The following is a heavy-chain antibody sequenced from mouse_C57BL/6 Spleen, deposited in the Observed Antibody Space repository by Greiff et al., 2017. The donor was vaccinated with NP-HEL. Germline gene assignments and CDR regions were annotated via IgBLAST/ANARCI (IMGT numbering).Heavy chain of an antibody. D-gene: IGHD2-2*01. Sequence: QVQLKQPGAELVKPGASVKLSCKASGYTFTSYWMQWVKQRPGQGLEWIGEIDPSDSYTNYNQKFKGKATLTVDTSSSTAYMQLSSLTSEDSAVYYCARKDYGSRQWGQGTTLTVSS. CDR3: ARKDYGSRQ. J-gene: IGHJ2*01. CDR2: IDPSDSYT. CDR1: GYTFTSYW. V-gene: IGHV1-50*01.